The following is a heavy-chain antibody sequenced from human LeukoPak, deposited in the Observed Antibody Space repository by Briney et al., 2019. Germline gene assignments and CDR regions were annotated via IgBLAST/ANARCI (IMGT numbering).Heavy chain of an antibody. D-gene: IGHD3-3*01. Sequence: PGGSLRLSCAASGFTFSSYAMHWVRQAPGKGLEWVAVISYDGSNKYYADSVKGRFTISRDNSKNTLYLQMNSLRAEDTAVYYCAKENTPYYDFWSGYLPSATLSPHDYWGQGTLVTVSS. CDR1: GFTFSSYA. CDR3: AKENTPYYDFWSGYLPSATLSPHDY. CDR2: ISYDGSNK. V-gene: IGHV3-30-3*01. J-gene: IGHJ4*02.